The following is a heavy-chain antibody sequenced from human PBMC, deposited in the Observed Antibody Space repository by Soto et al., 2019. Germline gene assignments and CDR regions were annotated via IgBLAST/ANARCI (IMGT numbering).Heavy chain of an antibody. CDR1: GFTFSSYS. CDR3: ARVTHGFNSNGVLDYYYYGMDV. Sequence: EVQLVEAGGGLVKPGGSLRLCCAASGFTFSSYSMNWVRQAPGKGLEWVSSISSSSSYIYYADSVKGRFTISRDNAKNSLYLQMNSLRAEDTAVYYCARVTHGFNSNGVLDYYYYGMDVWGQGTTVTVSS. J-gene: IGHJ6*02. V-gene: IGHV3-21*01. CDR2: ISSSSSYI. D-gene: IGHD4-4*01.